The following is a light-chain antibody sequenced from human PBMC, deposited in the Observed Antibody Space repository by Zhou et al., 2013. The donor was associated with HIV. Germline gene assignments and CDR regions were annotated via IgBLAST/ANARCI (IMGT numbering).Light chain of an antibody. J-gene: IGKJ3*01. CDR3: QQYGSF. CDR2: GAS. V-gene: IGKV3-20*01. Sequence: EIVLTQSPGTLSLSPGERATLSCRASQSVSSTYLAWYQQKPGQAPRLLIYGASIRATGIPDRFSGSGSGTDFTLTISRLEPEDFAVYYCQQYGSFFGPGTKVGIK. CDR1: QSVSSTY.